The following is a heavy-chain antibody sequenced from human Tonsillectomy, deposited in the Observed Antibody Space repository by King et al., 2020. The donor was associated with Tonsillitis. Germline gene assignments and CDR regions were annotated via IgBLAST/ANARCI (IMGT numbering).Heavy chain of an antibody. CDR3: ARLVGSGWTYYYYMDV. CDR2: IYPGDSDT. J-gene: IGHJ6*03. CDR1: GYSFTSYW. V-gene: IGHV5-51*01. D-gene: IGHD6-19*01. Sequence: VQLVESGAEVKKPGESLKSSCKGSGYSFTSYWIGWVRQMPGKGLEWMGIIYPGDSDTRYSPSFQGQVTISADKSISTAYLQWSSLKASDSAMYYCARLVGSGWTYYYYMDVWGKGTTVTVSS.